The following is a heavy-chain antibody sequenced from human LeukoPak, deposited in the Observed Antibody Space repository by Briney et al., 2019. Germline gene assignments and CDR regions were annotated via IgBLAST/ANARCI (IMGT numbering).Heavy chain of an antibody. D-gene: IGHD3-3*01. CDR1: GGSFSGYY. Sequence: SETLSLTCAVYGGSFSGYYWSWIRQPPGKGLEWIGEINHSGSTNYNPSLKSRVTISVDTSKNQFSLKLSSVTAADTAVYYCARGRLTIFGSDYWGQGTLVTVSS. J-gene: IGHJ4*02. CDR3: ARGRLTIFGSDY. V-gene: IGHV4-34*01. CDR2: INHSGST.